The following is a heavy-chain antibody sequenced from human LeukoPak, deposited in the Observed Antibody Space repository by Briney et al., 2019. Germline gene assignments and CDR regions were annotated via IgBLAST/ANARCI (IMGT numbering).Heavy chain of an antibody. D-gene: IGHD6-13*01. CDR3: AKDRDRQQLDNGGFDY. CDR1: GFTFDDYA. V-gene: IGHV3-9*03. CDR2: ISWNSGSI. J-gene: IGHJ4*02. Sequence: GRSLRLSCAASGFTFDDYAMHWVRQAPGKGLEWVSGISWNSGSIGYADSVKGRFTISRDNAKNSLYLQMNSLRAEDMALYYCAKDRDRQQLDNGGFDYWGQGTLVTVSS.